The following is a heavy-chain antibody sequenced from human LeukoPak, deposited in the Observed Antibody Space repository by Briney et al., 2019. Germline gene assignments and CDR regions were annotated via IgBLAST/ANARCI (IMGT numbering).Heavy chain of an antibody. D-gene: IGHD3-16*01. CDR2: IWYDGGNK. CDR1: GFTFNSYG. J-gene: IGHJ6*02. CDR3: ARVNTNYYVPVNYGMDV. V-gene: IGHV3-33*01. Sequence: PGRSLRLSCAASGFTFNSYGMHWVRQAPCKGLEWVALIWYDGGNKYYADSVKGRFTISRDNSQNTLYLQMNSLRAEDTAVYYCARVNTNYYVPVNYGMDVWGQGTTVTVSS.